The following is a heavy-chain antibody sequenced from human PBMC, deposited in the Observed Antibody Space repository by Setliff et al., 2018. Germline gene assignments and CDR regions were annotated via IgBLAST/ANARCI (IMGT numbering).Heavy chain of an antibody. V-gene: IGHV3-74*01. J-gene: IGHJ4*02. CDR1: GFTFSNYT. CDR2: IKSDGSHT. CDR3: ARGGCSATSCLDY. Sequence: GSLRLSCAASGFTFSNYTMHWVRQVPGKGLMWVSYIKSDGSHTAYADSVKARFTISRDNAKNTLYLQMNSLEAEDTAVYYCARGGCSATSCLDYWGQGILVTVSS. D-gene: IGHD2-2*01.